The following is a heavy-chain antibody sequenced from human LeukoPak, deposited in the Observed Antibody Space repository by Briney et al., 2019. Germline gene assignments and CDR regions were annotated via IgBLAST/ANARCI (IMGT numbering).Heavy chain of an antibody. CDR1: GFTFSSYG. V-gene: IGHV3-30*02. D-gene: IGHD2-2*01. CDR3: AKGSRVEPVAYCDY. J-gene: IGHJ4*02. CDR2: IRSDGRDN. Sequence: GGSLRLSCAASGFTFSSYGMNWVRQAPGKGLEWVAFIRSDGRDNYYADSVKGRFTISRDNSKNTLYLQMNSLRAEDTAVYYCAKGSRVEPVAYCDYWGQGTLVTVSS.